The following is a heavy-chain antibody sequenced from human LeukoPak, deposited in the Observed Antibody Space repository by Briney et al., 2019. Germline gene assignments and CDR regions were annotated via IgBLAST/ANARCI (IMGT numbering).Heavy chain of an antibody. V-gene: IGHV4-59*01. CDR2: IYYSGST. D-gene: IGHD6-19*01. CDR1: GGSISSYY. CDR3: ARMADQWLVPYYFDY. J-gene: IGHJ4*02. Sequence: SETLSLTCTVSGGSISSYYWSWIRQPPGKGLEWIGYIYYSGSTNYNPSLKSRVTISVDTSKNQFSLKLSSVTAADTAVYYCARMADQWLVPYYFDYWGQGTLVTVSS.